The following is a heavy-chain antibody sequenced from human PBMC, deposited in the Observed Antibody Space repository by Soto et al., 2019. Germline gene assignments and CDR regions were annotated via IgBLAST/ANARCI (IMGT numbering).Heavy chain of an antibody. V-gene: IGHV3-21*01. CDR2: ISSSSSYI. CDR3: ARDLFYDFWSGYYFYYYGMDV. J-gene: IGHJ6*02. CDR1: GFTFSSYA. Sequence: GGSLRLSCAASGFTFSSYAMSWVRQAPGKGLEWVSSISSSSSYIYYADSVKGRFTISRDNAKNSLYLQMNSLRAEDTAVYYCARDLFYDFWSGYYFYYYGMDVWGQGTTVTVSS. D-gene: IGHD3-3*01.